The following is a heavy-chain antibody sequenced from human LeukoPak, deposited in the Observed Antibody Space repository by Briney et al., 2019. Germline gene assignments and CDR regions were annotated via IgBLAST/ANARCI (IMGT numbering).Heavy chain of an antibody. Sequence: GRSLRLSCTASGFTFSSYGMHWVRQAPGKGLEWVAVISYDGSNKYYADSVKGRFTISRDNSKNTLYLQMNSLRAEDTAVYYCAKKHSTGLDPWGQGTLVTVSS. V-gene: IGHV3-30*18. CDR3: AKKHSTGLDP. D-gene: IGHD2/OR15-2a*01. CDR1: GFTFSSYG. CDR2: ISYDGSNK. J-gene: IGHJ5*02.